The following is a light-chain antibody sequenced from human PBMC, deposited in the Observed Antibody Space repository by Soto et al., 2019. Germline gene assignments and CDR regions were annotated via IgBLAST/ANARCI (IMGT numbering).Light chain of an antibody. CDR3: QQYDDSMT. Sequence: EIVLTQSPGTLSLSPGERATLSCRASQSISSNYLAWYQQKPGQAPRLLIYGASTRATGIPDRFSGSGSGTDFTLTIRRLEPEDFAVYHCQQYDDSMTFGQGTKVEVK. CDR1: QSISSNY. V-gene: IGKV3-20*01. CDR2: GAS. J-gene: IGKJ1*01.